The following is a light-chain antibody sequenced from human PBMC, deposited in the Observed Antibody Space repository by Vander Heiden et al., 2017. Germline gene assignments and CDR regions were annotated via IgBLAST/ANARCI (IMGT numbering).Light chain of an antibody. CDR2: WAS. Sequence: DIVLTQSPDSVAVSLGERATITCKSSQTILYSSNNKNYLAWYQQKPGQPPKLLIYWASTRDSGVPDRFSGSGSGTDFTLTISSLQAEDVAVYYCQQYYSTPLTFGGGTKVEIK. V-gene: IGKV4-1*01. CDR3: QQYYSTPLT. CDR1: QTILYSSNNKNY. J-gene: IGKJ4*01.